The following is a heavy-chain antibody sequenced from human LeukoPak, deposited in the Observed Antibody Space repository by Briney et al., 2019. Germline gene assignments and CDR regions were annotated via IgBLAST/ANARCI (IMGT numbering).Heavy chain of an antibody. J-gene: IGHJ4*02. D-gene: IGHD5-24*01. CDR2: IDGDDDK. CDR1: GFSLSTSGMC. Sequence: SGPTLVNPTQTLTLTCTFSGFSLSTSGMCVSWIRRPPGKALEWLARIDGDDDKYYSTSLKTRLTISKDSSKNQVVLTMTNMDPVDTATYYCARIERRDGYINFDYWGQGTLVTVSS. CDR3: ARIERRDGYINFDY. V-gene: IGHV2-70*11.